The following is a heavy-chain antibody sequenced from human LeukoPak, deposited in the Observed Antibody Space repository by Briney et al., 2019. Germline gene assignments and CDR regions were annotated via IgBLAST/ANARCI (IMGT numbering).Heavy chain of an antibody. CDR2: INPNSGGT. J-gene: IGHJ4*02. V-gene: IGHV1-2*02. CDR3: ARANSGWYHRFDY. Sequence: ASVKVSCKASGYTFTGYYMHWVRQAPGQGLEWMGWINPNSGGTNYAQKFQGRVTMTRDTSISTAYMELSRLRSDDTAVYYCARANSGWYHRFDYWGQGTLVTVSS. D-gene: IGHD6-19*01. CDR1: GYTFTGYY.